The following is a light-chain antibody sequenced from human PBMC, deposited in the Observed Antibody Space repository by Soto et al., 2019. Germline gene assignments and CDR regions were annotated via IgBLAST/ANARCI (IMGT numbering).Light chain of an antibody. J-gene: IGLJ1*01. V-gene: IGLV2-14*03. Sequence: QSVLTQPASVSGSPGQSITISCTGTSSDVGRYNYVSWYQHHPGKAPKLIFYDVSNRPSGVSERFSVSKSGYTASLTISGLQAEDEAEYYCNSYTTSSTYVFGTGTKVTVL. CDR2: DVS. CDR1: SSDVGRYNY. CDR3: NSYTTSSTYV.